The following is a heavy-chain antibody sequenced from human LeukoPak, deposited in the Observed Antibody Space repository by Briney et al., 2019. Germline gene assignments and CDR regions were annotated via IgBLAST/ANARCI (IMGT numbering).Heavy chain of an antibody. V-gene: IGHV1-69*04. CDR1: GGTFSSYA. J-gene: IGHJ6*02. Sequence: SVKVSCKASGGTFSSYAFSWVRQAPGQGLEWMGRIIPILGIANYAQKFQGRVTITADKSTSTAYMELSSLRSEDTAVYYCARANYSNYSKGGVSNYYYYGMDVWGQGTTVTVSS. D-gene: IGHD4-11*01. CDR2: IIPILGIA. CDR3: ARANYSNYSKGGVSNYYYYGMDV.